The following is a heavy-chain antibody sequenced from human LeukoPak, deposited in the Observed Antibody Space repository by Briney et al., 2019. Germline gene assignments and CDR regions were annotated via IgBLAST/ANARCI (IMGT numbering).Heavy chain of an antibody. CDR1: GFTFDDYA. J-gene: IGHJ4*02. Sequence: GWSLRLSCAASGFTFDDYAMHWVRQAPGKGLEWVSLISWDGGSTYYADSVKGRFTISRDNSKNSLYLQMNSLRAEDTALYYCAKDIRRFGEFSGFDYWGQGTLVTVSS. V-gene: IGHV3-43D*03. CDR2: ISWDGGST. CDR3: AKDIRRFGEFSGFDY. D-gene: IGHD3-10*01.